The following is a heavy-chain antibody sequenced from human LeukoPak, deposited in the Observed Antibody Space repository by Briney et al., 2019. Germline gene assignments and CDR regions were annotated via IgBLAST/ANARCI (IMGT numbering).Heavy chain of an antibody. Sequence: ASVKVSCKASGYTFTSYYMHWVRQAPGQGLEWMGINNPSGGSTSYAQKLQGRVTMTTDTSTSTAYMELRSLRSDDTAVYYCASAVVIPEAFDIWGQGTMVTVSS. D-gene: IGHD4-23*01. CDR3: ASAVVIPEAFDI. CDR2: NNPSGGST. J-gene: IGHJ3*02. V-gene: IGHV1-46*01. CDR1: GYTFTSYY.